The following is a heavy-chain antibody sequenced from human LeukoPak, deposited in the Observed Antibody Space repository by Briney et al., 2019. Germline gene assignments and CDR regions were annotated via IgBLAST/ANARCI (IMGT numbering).Heavy chain of an antibody. Sequence: KDGESVKISCKGSGYRFSNYWIGWVRQMPGKGLEWMGIIYPGDSDVRYSPSFQGQVTISADKSISTAYLQWSSLQASDTAMYYCARQGYNSTWDRYLAYWGQGTQVTVSS. J-gene: IGHJ4*02. V-gene: IGHV5-51*01. CDR2: IYPGDSDV. CDR1: GYRFSNYW. D-gene: IGHD6-13*01. CDR3: ARQGYNSTWDRYLAY.